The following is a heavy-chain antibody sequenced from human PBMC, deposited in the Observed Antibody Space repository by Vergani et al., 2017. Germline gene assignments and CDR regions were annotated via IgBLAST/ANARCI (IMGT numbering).Heavy chain of an antibody. CDR3: AREDCGGDCYPWYYCGMDF. CDR1: GFSFNSYW. D-gene: IGHD2-21*02. V-gene: IGHV3-74*03. J-gene: IGHJ6*02. CDR2: IKSDGSIT. Sequence: DVHLAESGGGFFQPGGSLRLSCSASGFSFNSYWMHWVRQVPGKGLLWVSRIKSDGSITAYADSVKGRFTISRDNAKNSLYLQMNSLRAEDTAVYYCAREDCGGDCYPWYYCGMDFWGQGTTVTVSS.